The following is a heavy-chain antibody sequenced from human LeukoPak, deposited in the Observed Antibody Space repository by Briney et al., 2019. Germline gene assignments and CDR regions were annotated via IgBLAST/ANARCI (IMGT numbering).Heavy chain of an antibody. Sequence: PGGSLRLSCAASGFTVSSNYMSWVRQAPGKGLEWVSVIYSGGSTYYADSVKGRFTISRDNSKNTLYLQMNSLRAEDTAVHYCARDTTTTGFSWELDYWGQGTLVTVSS. J-gene: IGHJ4*02. CDR3: ARDTTTTGFSWELDY. CDR2: IYSGGST. V-gene: IGHV3-53*01. D-gene: IGHD1-1*01. CDR1: GFTVSSNY.